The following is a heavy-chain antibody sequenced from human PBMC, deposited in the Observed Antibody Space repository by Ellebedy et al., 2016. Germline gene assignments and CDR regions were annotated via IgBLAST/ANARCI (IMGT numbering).Heavy chain of an antibody. CDR2: IYYSGST. V-gene: IGHV4-30-4*01. Sequence: SETLSLTCTVSGGSISSGDYYWSWIRQPPGKGLEWIGYIYYSGSTSYNPSLKGRISMSIDTSTNQFSLRLSSVTAADTAVYYCARFIAASKELVVDVPAIVTDVFDIWGQGTMVTVSS. J-gene: IGHJ3*02. CDR3: ARFIAASKELVVDVPAIVTDVFDI. D-gene: IGHD2-15*01. CDR1: GGSISSGDYY.